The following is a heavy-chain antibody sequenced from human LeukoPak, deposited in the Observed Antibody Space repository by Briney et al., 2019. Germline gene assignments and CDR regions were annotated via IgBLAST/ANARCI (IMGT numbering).Heavy chain of an antibody. V-gene: IGHV3-15*01. Sequence: GGSLRLSCAASGFTFSNAWMSWVRQAPGKGLEWVGRIKSKTDGGTTDYAAPVKGRFTISRDDSKNTLYLQRNSLKTEDTAVYYCTTGERYSGYDFDYWGQGTLVTVSS. CDR1: GFTFSNAW. J-gene: IGHJ4*02. CDR3: TTGERYSGYDFDY. CDR2: IKSKTDGGTT. D-gene: IGHD5-12*01.